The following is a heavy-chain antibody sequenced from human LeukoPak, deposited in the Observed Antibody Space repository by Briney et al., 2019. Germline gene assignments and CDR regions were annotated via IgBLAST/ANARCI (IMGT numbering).Heavy chain of an antibody. CDR2: INPNSGGT. CDR1: GYTFTGYY. V-gene: IGHV1-2*02. CDR3: ARVNCSSTSCYSPGYYYYGMDV. Sequence: ASVKVSCKASGYTFTGYYMHWVRQAPGQGLEWTGWINPNSGGTNYAQKFQGRVTMTRDTSISTAYMELSRLRSDDTAVYYCARVNCSSTSCYSPGYYYYGMDVWGQGTTVTVSS. J-gene: IGHJ6*02. D-gene: IGHD2-2*01.